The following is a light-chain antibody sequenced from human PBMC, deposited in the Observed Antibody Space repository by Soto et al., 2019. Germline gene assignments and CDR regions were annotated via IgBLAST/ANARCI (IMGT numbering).Light chain of an antibody. J-gene: IGKJ2*01. CDR3: QHYCSSPYT. CDR2: GAS. V-gene: IGKV3-20*01. CDR1: QSVSSSY. Sequence: EIVLTQSPGTLSLSPGERATLSCRASQSVSSSYLAWYQQKPGQAPRLLIYGASSSATGIPYRFSGSGSGTDFTLTISRLEPEDFSVYYWQHYCSSPYTFGQGTKLEIK.